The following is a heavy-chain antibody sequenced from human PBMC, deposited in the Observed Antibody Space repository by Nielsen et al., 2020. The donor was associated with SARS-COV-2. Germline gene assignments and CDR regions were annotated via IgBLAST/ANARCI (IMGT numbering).Heavy chain of an antibody. J-gene: IGHJ4*02. CDR3: ARSRRIAGGRYYFDY. D-gene: IGHD6-13*01. Sequence: SLKISCAASGFTFSSYAMHWVRQAPGKGLEWVAVISYDGSNKYYADSVEGRFTISRDNSKNTLYLQMNSLRAEDTAVYYCARSRRIAGGRYYFDYWGQGTLVTVSS. CDR2: ISYDGSNK. V-gene: IGHV3-30-3*01. CDR1: GFTFSSYA.